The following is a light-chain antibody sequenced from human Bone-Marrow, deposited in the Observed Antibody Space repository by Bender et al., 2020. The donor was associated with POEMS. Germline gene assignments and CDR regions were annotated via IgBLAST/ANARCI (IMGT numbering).Light chain of an antibody. J-gene: IGLJ3*02. CDR1: TSDVGSSKL. V-gene: IGLV2-23*01. CDR2: EAD. Sequence: QSVLTQPPSASGTPGQRVTISCTGVTSDVGSSKLVSWYQQHPGKAPKLIIFEADKRPSGLSNRFSGSKSGNTASLTISGLQTEDEADYYCCSFAGNSPTWVFGGGTKLTVL. CDR3: CSFAGNSPTWV.